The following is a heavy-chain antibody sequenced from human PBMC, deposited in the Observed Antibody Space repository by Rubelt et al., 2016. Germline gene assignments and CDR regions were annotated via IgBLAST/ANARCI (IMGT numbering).Heavy chain of an antibody. Sequence: VQLVESGGGVVQPGRSLRLSCAASGFTFSSYAMHWVRQAPGKGLEWVAVISYDGSNKYYADSVKGRFTISRDNAKNSLYLQMNSLRAEDTAVYYCASEENWSGYFAFDYWGQGTLVTVSS. CDR2: ISYDGSNK. D-gene: IGHD3-3*01. CDR1: GFTFSSYA. V-gene: IGHV3-30*04. J-gene: IGHJ4*02. CDR3: ASEENWSGYFAFDY.